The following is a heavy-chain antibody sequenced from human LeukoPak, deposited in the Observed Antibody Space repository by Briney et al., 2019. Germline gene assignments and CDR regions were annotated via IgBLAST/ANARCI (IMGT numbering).Heavy chain of an antibody. CDR1: GFTFSSYS. CDR3: ARDIAVAGDDY. Sequence: GGSLRPSCAASGFTFSSYSMNWVRQAPGKGLEWVSSISSSSSYIYYADSVKGRFTISRDNAKNSLYLQMNSLRAEDTAVYYCARDIAVAGDDYWGQGTLVTVSS. J-gene: IGHJ4*02. D-gene: IGHD6-19*01. CDR2: ISSSSSYI. V-gene: IGHV3-21*01.